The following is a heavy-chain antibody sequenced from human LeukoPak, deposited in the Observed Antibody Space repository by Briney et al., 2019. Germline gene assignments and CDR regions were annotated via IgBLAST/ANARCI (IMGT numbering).Heavy chain of an antibody. D-gene: IGHD2-2*01. CDR3: AKDGSYCSSTSCHETNWFDP. CDR2: ISGSGGST. V-gene: IGHV3-23*01. CDR1: GFTFSSSA. J-gene: IGHJ5*02. Sequence: GGSLRLSYAASGFTFSSSAMSWVRQAPGKGLEWVSAISGSGGSTYYADSVKGRFTISRDNSKNTLYLQMNSLRAEDTAVYYCAKDGSYCSSTSCHETNWFDPWGQGTLVTVSS.